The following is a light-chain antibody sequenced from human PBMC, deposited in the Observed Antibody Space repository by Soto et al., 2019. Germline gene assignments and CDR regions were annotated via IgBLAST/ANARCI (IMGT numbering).Light chain of an antibody. Sequence: DIPMTQSPSTLSASVGDRVTITCRASQSISSWLAWYQQKPGKAPELLIYEASSLETGVPSRFSGSGSGTEFTLTISSLQPDDFATYYCQQYNRYSPTTFGQGTKVEIK. CDR3: QQYNRYSPTT. J-gene: IGKJ1*01. CDR2: EAS. CDR1: QSISSW. V-gene: IGKV1-5*03.